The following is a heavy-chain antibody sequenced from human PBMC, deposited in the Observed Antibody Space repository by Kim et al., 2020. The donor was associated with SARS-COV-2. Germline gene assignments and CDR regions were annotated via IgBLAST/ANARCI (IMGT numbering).Heavy chain of an antibody. CDR1: GGSISSSNW. Sequence: SETLSLTCAVSGGSISSSNWWSWVRQPPGKGLEWIGEIYHSGSTNYNPSLKSRVTISVDKSKNQFSLKLSSVTAADTAVYYCARANIVATTYYYYYYGMDVWGQGTTVTVSS. CDR2: IYHSGST. J-gene: IGHJ6*02. CDR3: ARANIVATTYYYYYYGMDV. D-gene: IGHD5-12*01. V-gene: IGHV4-4*02.